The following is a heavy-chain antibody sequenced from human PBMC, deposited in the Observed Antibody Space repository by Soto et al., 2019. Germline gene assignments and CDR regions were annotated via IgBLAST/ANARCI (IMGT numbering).Heavy chain of an antibody. J-gene: IGHJ4*02. Sequence: ASVKVSCKASGYTFTSYYMHWVRQAPGQGLEWMGIINPSGGSTSYAQKFQGRVTMTRDTSTSTVYMELSSLRSEDTAVYYRARAPPSSGYYYVHYFDYWGQGTLFTVSS. CDR1: GYTFTSYY. CDR2: INPSGGST. D-gene: IGHD3-22*01. V-gene: IGHV1-46*01. CDR3: ARAPPSSGYYYVHYFDY.